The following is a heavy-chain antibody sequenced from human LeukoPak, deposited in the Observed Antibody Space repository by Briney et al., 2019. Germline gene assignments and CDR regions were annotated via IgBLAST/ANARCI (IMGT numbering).Heavy chain of an antibody. CDR2: IYYSGST. D-gene: IGHD2-2*02. Sequence: PSETLSLTCTVSGGSISSYYWSWIRQPPGKGLEWIGYIYYSGSTNYNPSLKSRVTISVDTSKNQFSLKLSSVTAADTAVYYCVRLYCSSTSCYIGGDGDYWGQGTLVTVSS. CDR1: GGSISSYY. CDR3: VRLYCSSTSCYIGGDGDY. V-gene: IGHV4-59*01. J-gene: IGHJ4*02.